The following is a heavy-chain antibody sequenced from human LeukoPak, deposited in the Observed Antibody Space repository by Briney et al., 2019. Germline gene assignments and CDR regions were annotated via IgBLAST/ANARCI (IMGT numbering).Heavy chain of an antibody. D-gene: IGHD5-18*01. J-gene: IGHJ4*02. V-gene: IGHV3-23*01. CDR2: ISGSGGST. CDR1: GFTFSSYA. CDR3: AVDTAMVTRFDY. Sequence: GGSLRLSCAASGFTFSSYAMSWVRQAPGKGLEWVSAISGSGGSTYYADSVKGRFTISRDNSKNTLYLQMNSLRAEDTAVYYCAVDTAMVTRFDYWGQGTLVTVSS.